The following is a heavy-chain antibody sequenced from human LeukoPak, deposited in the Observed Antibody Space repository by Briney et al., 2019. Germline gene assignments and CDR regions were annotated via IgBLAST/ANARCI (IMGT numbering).Heavy chain of an antibody. V-gene: IGHV3-33*01. D-gene: IGHD3-22*01. CDR3: ARGLDSSGYYIDS. CDR1: GFIFSSYG. J-gene: IGHJ4*02. Sequence: GGSLRLSCAASGFIFSSYGMHWVRQAPGKGLEWVAVIWYDGSSKHYVDSVKGRFTISRDNSKNTVYLQMNSLRAEDTAVYYCARGLDSSGYYIDSWGQGTLVTVSS. CDR2: IWYDGSSK.